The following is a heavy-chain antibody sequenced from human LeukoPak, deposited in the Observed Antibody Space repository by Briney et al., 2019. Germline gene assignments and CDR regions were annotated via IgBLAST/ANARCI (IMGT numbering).Heavy chain of an antibody. CDR2: ISGSGGST. Sequence: GGSLRLSCAASGFTFSSYAMSWVRQAPGKGLEWVSAISGSGGSTYYAASVKGRFTISRDNTKNTLYLQMNSLRDEDTVVYYCARDLIYVLLWFGEFGYWGQGTLVTVSS. CDR1: GFTFSSYA. V-gene: IGHV3-23*01. CDR3: ARDLIYVLLWFGEFGY. D-gene: IGHD3-10*01. J-gene: IGHJ4*02.